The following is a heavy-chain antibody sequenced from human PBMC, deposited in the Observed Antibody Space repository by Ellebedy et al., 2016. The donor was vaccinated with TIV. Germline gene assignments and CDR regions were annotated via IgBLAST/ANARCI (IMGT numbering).Heavy chain of an antibody. CDR2: SRNKADSYAT. CDR3: ARAGTFDAYLHYFDS. D-gene: IGHD3-16*01. CDR1: GFTFRDHY. V-gene: IGHV3-72*01. J-gene: IGHJ4*02. Sequence: GGSLRLSXAASGFTFRDHYMDWVRQAPGKGLEWVGRSRNKADSYATEYAASVKGRFTISRDDSKDSLYLQINSLKTEDTAVYYCARAGTFDAYLHYFDSWGQGTLVTVSS.